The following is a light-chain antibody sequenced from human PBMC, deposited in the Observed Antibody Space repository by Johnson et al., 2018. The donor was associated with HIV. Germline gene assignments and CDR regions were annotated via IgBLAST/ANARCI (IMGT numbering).Light chain of an antibody. CDR1: NSNIGNNY. CDR2: ENN. Sequence: QSVLTQPPSVSAAPGQKVTISCSGSNSNIGNNYVSWFQQLPGTAPKLLIYENNKRPSGIPDRFSGSKSATSATLAITGLQTGDEADYYCGTWDSSLSAYVFGTGTEVTVL. V-gene: IGLV1-51*02. J-gene: IGLJ1*01. CDR3: GTWDSSLSAYV.